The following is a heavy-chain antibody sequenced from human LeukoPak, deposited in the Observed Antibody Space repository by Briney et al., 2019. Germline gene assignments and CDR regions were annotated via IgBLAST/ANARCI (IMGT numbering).Heavy chain of an antibody. V-gene: IGHV1-69*05. CDR3: ARARGGPSMVRGVITQKHHTYYYYMDV. D-gene: IGHD3-10*01. CDR2: SIPIFGTA. CDR1: GGTFSSYA. Sequence: AASVKVSCKASGGTFSSYAISWVRQAPGQGLGWMGGSIPIFGTANYAQKFQCRVTITTDESTSTAYMALSSLRSEDTAVYYCARARGGPSMVRGVITQKHHTYYYYMDVWGKGTTVTVSS. J-gene: IGHJ6*03.